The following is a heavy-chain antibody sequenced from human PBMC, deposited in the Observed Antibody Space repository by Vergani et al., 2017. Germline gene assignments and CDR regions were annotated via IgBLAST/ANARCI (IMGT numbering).Heavy chain of an antibody. CDR2: INSDGSSP. CDR3: ARVVVYSGYDFGY. D-gene: IGHD5-12*01. J-gene: IGHJ4*02. CDR1: GFTFSSYW. V-gene: IGHV3-74*01. Sequence: EVQLVESGGGLVQPGGSLRLSCVASGFTFSSYWMHWVCQAPGKGLVWVSRINSDGSSPIYADSVKGRFTISRDNAKNTLYLQMNSLRAEDTAMYYCARVVVYSGYDFGYWGQGTLVTVSS.